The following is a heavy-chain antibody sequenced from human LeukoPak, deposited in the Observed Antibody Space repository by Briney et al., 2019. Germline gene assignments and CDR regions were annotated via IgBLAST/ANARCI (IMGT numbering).Heavy chain of an antibody. CDR1: GFTFSRYS. CDR2: VNSDGSGT. D-gene: IGHD2-8*01. CDR3: VCLGLGGLMD. Sequence: PGGSLRLSCAASGFTFSRYSMHWVRQAPGKGLVWVSHVNSDGSGTDYADSVKGRFTISRDNAKNTLYLQMNSLRVEDTAVYYCVCLGLGGLMDWGQGTLVTVSS. V-gene: IGHV3-74*01. J-gene: IGHJ4*02.